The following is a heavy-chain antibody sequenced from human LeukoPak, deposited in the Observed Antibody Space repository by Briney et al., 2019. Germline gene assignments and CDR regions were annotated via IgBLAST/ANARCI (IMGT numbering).Heavy chain of an antibody. D-gene: IGHD3-22*01. Sequence: ASVKVSCKASGGTFSSYAISWVRQAPGQGLEWMGWINPNSGGTNYAQKFQGRVTMTRDTSISTAYMELSRLRSDDTAVYYCARASSSCITKIVVVFTSCYFDYWGQGALVTVPS. CDR3: ARASSSCITKIVVVFTSCYFDY. CDR2: INPNSGGT. CDR1: GGTFSSYA. J-gene: IGHJ4*02. V-gene: IGHV1-2*02.